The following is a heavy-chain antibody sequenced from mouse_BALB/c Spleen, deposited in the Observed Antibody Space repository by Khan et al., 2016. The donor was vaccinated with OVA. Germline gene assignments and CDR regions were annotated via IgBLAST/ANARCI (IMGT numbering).Heavy chain of an antibody. Sequence: QVQLKQSGPELVKPGASVKMSCKTSGYTFTDYDIRWVKQRTGQGLEWIGEIYPGSGSTYYNEKFKGKATLTEDKSSNTDYMQLSSLTSEDSAVYFCAKIFYCNSYAMDYWGQGTAVTVSS. CDR2: IYPGSGST. V-gene: IGHV1-77*01. J-gene: IGHJ4*01. CDR3: AKIFYCNSYAMDY. CDR1: GYTFTDYD. D-gene: IGHD2-1*01.